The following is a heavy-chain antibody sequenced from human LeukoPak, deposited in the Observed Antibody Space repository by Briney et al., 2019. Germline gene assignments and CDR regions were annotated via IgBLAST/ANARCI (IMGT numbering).Heavy chain of an antibody. CDR2: ISSSSSYI. J-gene: IGHJ4*02. V-gene: IGHV3-21*01. Sequence: GGSLRLSCAASGFTFSSYSMNWVRQAPGKGLEWVSSISSSSSYIYYADSVKGRFTISRDNAKNSLYLQMNSLRAEDTAVYYCARGQSVTMVRHFDYWGQGTLVTVSS. CDR3: ARGQSVTMVRHFDY. D-gene: IGHD3-10*01. CDR1: GFTFSSYS.